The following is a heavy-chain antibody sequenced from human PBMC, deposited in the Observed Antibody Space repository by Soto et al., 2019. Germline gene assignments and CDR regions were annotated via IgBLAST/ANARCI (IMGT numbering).Heavy chain of an antibody. Sequence: GGSLRLSCAASGFTFSSYWMSWVRQAPGKGLEWVANIKQDGSEKYYADSVKGRFTISRDNAKNSLYLQMNSLRAEDTALYYCAKSMGATANGMDVWGQGTTVTVSS. J-gene: IGHJ6*02. CDR2: IKQDGSEK. CDR1: GFTFSSYW. CDR3: AKSMGATANGMDV. D-gene: IGHD2-21*02. V-gene: IGHV3-7*03.